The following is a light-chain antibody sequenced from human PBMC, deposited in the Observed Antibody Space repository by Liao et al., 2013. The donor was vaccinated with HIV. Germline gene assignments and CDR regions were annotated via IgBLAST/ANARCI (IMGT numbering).Light chain of an antibody. CDR1: ALPNQH. V-gene: IGLV3-25*03. CDR3: QSADSTDTFVL. CDR2: KDI. J-gene: IGLJ2*01. Sequence: SYELTQPPSVSVSPGQTARITCSGDALPNQHVYWYQQKPGQAPVLMIFKDIERPSGIPERFSGSTSGTRVTLTISGVQAGDEADYYCQSADSTDTFVLFGGGTKLTVL.